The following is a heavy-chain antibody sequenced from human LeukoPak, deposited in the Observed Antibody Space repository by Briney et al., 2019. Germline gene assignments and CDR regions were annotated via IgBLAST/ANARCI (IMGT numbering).Heavy chain of an antibody. CDR1: GFTFRSYA. Sequence: GGSMRLSCAASGFTFRSYAMSWVRQAPGKGLEWVSVIYSGGSTYYADSVKGRFTISRHNSKNTLYLQMNSLRAEDTAVYYCARGRDLGYWGQGTLVTVSS. CDR3: ARGRDLGY. J-gene: IGHJ4*02. V-gene: IGHV3-53*04. CDR2: IYSGGST.